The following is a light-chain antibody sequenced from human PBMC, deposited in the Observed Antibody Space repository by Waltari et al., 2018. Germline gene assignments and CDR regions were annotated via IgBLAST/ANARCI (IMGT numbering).Light chain of an antibody. CDR3: QQYYTIPIT. J-gene: IGKJ5*01. CDR2: WAS. CDR1: QNILYSSNNKNY. V-gene: IGKV4-1*01. Sequence: DTVMTQSPNSLAVSLGERATINCKSSQNILYSSNNKNYLAWYQQKPGQPPKLLLYWASTRASGVPDRFSGSGSGTDFTLTISSLRTEDAAVYYCQQYYTIPITFGQGTRLEIK.